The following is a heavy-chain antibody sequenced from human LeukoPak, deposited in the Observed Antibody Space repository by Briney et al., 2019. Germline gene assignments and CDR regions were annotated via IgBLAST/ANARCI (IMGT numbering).Heavy chain of an antibody. CDR2: LSSSSSYI. D-gene: IGHD1-7*01. CDR1: GFTFSSYS. CDR3: ATGLTNWNYHRLDAFDI. V-gene: IGHV3-21*01. Sequence: GGSLRLSCAASGFTFSSYSMNWGRQAPGEGLEGGSSLSSSSSYIYYADSVKGRFTISRDNAKNSLYLQMNSLRAEDTAVYYCATGLTNWNYHRLDAFDIWGQGTMVTVSS. J-gene: IGHJ3*02.